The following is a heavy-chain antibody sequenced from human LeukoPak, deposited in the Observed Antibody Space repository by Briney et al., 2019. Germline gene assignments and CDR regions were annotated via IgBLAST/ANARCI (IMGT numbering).Heavy chain of an antibody. CDR2: TGLSTTYI. J-gene: IGHJ5*02. CDR3: ARERAYCSGATCSLDT. V-gene: IGHV3-21*01. D-gene: IGHD2-21*01. Sequence: GGSLRLSCVASGFSLSTYDMVWVRQAAGKGLEWIAATGLSTTYIGYADSVRGRFTIFRDNAENSLYLQMNSLRAEDTAVYFCARERAYCSGATCSLDTWGQGTLVTVSS. CDR1: GFSLSTYD.